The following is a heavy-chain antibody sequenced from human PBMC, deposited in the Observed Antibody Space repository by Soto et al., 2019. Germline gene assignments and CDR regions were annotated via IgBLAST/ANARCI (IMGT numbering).Heavy chain of an antibody. V-gene: IGHV4-34*01. Sequence: LSLTCTVSGGSISGYYWSWIRQPPGKGLEWIGEINHSGSTNYNPSLKSRVTISVDTSKNQFSLKLSSVTAADTAVYYCARGLGYYWGQGTLVTVSS. CDR1: GGSISGYY. D-gene: IGHD6-25*01. CDR3: ARGLGYY. CDR2: INHSGST. J-gene: IGHJ4*02.